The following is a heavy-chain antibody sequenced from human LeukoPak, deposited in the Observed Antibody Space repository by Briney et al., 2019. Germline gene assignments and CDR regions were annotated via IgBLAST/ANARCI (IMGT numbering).Heavy chain of an antibody. D-gene: IGHD4-17*01. CDR3: ARSGKDYAWWFDP. Sequence: KTSETLSLTCTVSGYSISSGYYWGWIRQPPGKGLEWIGSIYHSGSTYYNPSLKSRVTISVDTSKNQFSLKLSSVTAADTAVYYCARSGKDYAWWFDPWGQGTLVTVSS. CDR2: IYHSGST. V-gene: IGHV4-38-2*02. J-gene: IGHJ5*02. CDR1: GYSISSGYY.